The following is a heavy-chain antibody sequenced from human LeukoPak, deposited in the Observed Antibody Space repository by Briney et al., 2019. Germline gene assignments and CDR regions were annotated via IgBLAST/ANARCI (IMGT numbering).Heavy chain of an antibody. CDR3: ARDLRRDVYNRDWYFDL. V-gene: IGHV1-46*01. D-gene: IGHD5-24*01. Sequence: ASVKVSCKASGYTFTSYYMHWVRQAPGQGLEWMGMINPSGGSTTYAQKFQGRVTLTRGTSTSTVSLEVSSLRSEDTAVYFCARDLRRDVYNRDWYFDLWGRGTLVTVSS. J-gene: IGHJ2*01. CDR2: INPSGGST. CDR1: GYTFTSYY.